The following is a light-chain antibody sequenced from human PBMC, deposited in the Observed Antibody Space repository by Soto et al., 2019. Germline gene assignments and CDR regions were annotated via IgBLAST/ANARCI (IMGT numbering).Light chain of an antibody. Sequence: ILMNQSPAILSVSPGERATLSCRASQSVSSNLAWYQQKPGQAPRLLIYGASTRATGIPARFSGSGSGTEFTLTISSLQSEDFAVYYCQQYNNWPPWTFGQGTKVDI. CDR3: QQYNNWPPWT. CDR2: GAS. CDR1: QSVSSN. J-gene: IGKJ1*01. V-gene: IGKV3-15*01.